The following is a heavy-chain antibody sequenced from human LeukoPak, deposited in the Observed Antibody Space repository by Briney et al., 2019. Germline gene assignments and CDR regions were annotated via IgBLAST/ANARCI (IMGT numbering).Heavy chain of an antibody. D-gene: IGHD3-10*01. J-gene: IGHJ3*02. CDR2: ISHSGGNT. CDR1: GLTFGNYA. CDR3: ARNYYGSGSRAFDI. V-gene: IGHV3-23*01. Sequence: PGGSLRLSCAASGLTFGNYALSWVRQGPGKGLEWVSGISHSGGNTYYSDSVKGRFTISRDNSKNTLYLQMNSLRAEDTAVYYCARNYYGSGSRAFDIWGQGTMVTVSS.